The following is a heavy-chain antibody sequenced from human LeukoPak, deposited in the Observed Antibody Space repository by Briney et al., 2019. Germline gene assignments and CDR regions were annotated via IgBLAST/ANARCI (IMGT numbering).Heavy chain of an antibody. Sequence: SETLSLTCTVSGGSISSYYWSWIRQPPGKGLEWIGYIYYSGSTNYNPSLKSRVTILVDTSKNQFSLKLSSVTAADTAVYYCARHACSSTSCYAPIGAFDIWGQGTMVTVSS. D-gene: IGHD2-2*01. CDR3: ARHACSSTSCYAPIGAFDI. CDR1: GGSISSYY. J-gene: IGHJ3*02. V-gene: IGHV4-59*08. CDR2: IYYSGST.